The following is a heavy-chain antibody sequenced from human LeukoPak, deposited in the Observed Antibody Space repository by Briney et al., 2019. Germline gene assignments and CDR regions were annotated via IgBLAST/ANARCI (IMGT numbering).Heavy chain of an antibody. D-gene: IGHD5-18*01. Sequence: SETLSLTCAVYGGSFSGYYWSWIRQPPGKGLEWIGEINHSGSTNYNPSLKSRVTTSVDTSKNQFSLKLSSVTAADTAVYYCARKWIQLWIDYWGQGTLVTVSS. V-gene: IGHV4-34*01. CDR3: ARKWIQLWIDY. CDR1: GGSFSGYY. J-gene: IGHJ4*02. CDR2: INHSGST.